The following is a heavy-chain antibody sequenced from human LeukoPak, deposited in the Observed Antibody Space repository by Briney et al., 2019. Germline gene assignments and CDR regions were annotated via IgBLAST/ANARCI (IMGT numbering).Heavy chain of an antibody. J-gene: IGHJ4*02. CDR3: AARSSGNPYF. V-gene: IGHV3-7*03. CDR1: GLTLSNYW. D-gene: IGHD1-26*01. CDR2: IKQDGSEK. Sequence: GGSLRLSCTASGLTLSNYWMIWVRQAPGKGLQWVAKIKQDGSEKYYVDSVKGRFTISRDNAENSLYLQMNGLRVEDTAVYYCAARSSGNPYFWGQGTLVTVSS.